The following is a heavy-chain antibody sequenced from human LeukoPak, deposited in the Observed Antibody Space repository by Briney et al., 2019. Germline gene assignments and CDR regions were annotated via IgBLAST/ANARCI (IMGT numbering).Heavy chain of an antibody. Sequence: SETLSLTCTVSGDAISSAGYCWSWIRQPAGKGLEWIGRICTSGSTDYNPSLKSRVTFSVDTSKSQFSLKLTSVTAADTAVYYCARQTGSGLFILPGGQGTLVTVSS. V-gene: IGHV4-61*02. CDR1: GDAISSAGYC. J-gene: IGHJ4*02. D-gene: IGHD3/OR15-3a*01. CDR2: ICTSGST. CDR3: ARQTGSGLFILP.